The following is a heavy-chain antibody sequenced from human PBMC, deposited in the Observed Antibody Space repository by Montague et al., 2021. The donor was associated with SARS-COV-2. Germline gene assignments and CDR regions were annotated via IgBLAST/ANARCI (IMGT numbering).Heavy chain of an antibody. J-gene: IGHJ6*02. CDR3: ARGHYYGRKDYYYGVDV. V-gene: IGHV4-59*13. Sequence: SETLSLTCTVSGGSISSYYWTWIRQPPGKGLEWIGNIYNTGSTNYNYYLESRVTISLDTSKDQFSLKLSSVTAAATAVYYCARGHYYGRKDYYYGVDVWGQGTTVTVSS. D-gene: IGHD3-10*01. CDR1: GGSISSYY. CDR2: IYNTGST.